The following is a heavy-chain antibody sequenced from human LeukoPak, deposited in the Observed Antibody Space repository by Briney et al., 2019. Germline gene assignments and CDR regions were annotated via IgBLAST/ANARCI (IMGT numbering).Heavy chain of an antibody. Sequence: GGSLRLSCAASGFTFSNYAMHWVRQAPGKGLEWVAVISYDGSNKYYADSVKGRFTISRDNAKNTLYLQMNSLRAEDTAVYYCARGGDGYYLWGQGTLVTVSS. J-gene: IGHJ5*02. CDR2: ISYDGSNK. CDR1: GFTFSNYA. CDR3: ARGGDGYYL. V-gene: IGHV3-30-3*01. D-gene: IGHD3-22*01.